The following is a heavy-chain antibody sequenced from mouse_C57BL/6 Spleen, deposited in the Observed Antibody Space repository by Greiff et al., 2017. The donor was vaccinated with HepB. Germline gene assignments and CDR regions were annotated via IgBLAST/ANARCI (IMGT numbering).Heavy chain of an antibody. D-gene: IGHD2-2*01. CDR2: INYDGSST. V-gene: IGHV5-16*01. CDR1: GFTFSDYY. CDR3: ARDRGMVTTGGLAY. Sequence: EVMLVESEGGLVQPGSSMKLSCTASGFTFSDYYMAWVRQVPEKGLEWVANINYDGSSTYYLDSLKSRFIISRDNAKNILYLQMSSLKSEDTATYYCARDRGMVTTGGLAYWGQGTLVTVSA. J-gene: IGHJ3*01.